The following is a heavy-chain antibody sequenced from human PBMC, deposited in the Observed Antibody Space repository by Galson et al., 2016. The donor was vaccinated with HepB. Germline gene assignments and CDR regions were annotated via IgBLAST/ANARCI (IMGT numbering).Heavy chain of an antibody. V-gene: IGHV3-23*01. CDR1: GFTFSSYA. CDR3: ARDYYARDWFDP. Sequence: SLRLSCAASGFTFSSYAMNWVRQAPGKGLEWVSGISGSGGSTYDSDSVRGRFTISRDNSKNTLYLQMNSLRAEDTAVYFCARDYYARDWFDPWGQGTLVTVSS. J-gene: IGHJ5*02. CDR2: ISGSGGST. D-gene: IGHD3-10*02.